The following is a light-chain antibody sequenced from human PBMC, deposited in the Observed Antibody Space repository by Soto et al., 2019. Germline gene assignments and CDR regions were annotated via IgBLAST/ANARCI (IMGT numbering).Light chain of an antibody. CDR3: QQSYSTPQNT. Sequence: DIPMTQSPASLYASVGDRVTITCRASQSIGYYLNWYQQKPGTAPKLLIYAASSLQSGAPSRFSGSGSGTDFTLTISSLQPEDFATYYCQQSYSTPQNTFGQGTKLEIK. CDR1: QSIGYY. CDR2: AAS. V-gene: IGKV1-39*01. J-gene: IGKJ2*01.